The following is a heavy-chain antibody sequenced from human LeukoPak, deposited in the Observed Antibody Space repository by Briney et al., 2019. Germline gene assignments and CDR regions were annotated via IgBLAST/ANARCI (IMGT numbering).Heavy chain of an antibody. V-gene: IGHV3-9*01. CDR2: ISWNSGSI. CDR3: ARDTGEPDPDAFDI. Sequence: GGSLRLSCAASGFTFDDYAMHWVRQAPGKGLEWVSGISWNSGSIGYADSVKGRFTISRDNAKNSLYLQMNSLRAEDTAVYYCARDTGEPDPDAFDIWGQGTMVTVSS. CDR1: GFTFDDYA. D-gene: IGHD3-16*01. J-gene: IGHJ3*02.